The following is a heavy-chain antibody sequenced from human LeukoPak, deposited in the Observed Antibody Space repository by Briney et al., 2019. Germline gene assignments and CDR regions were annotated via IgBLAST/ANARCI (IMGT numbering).Heavy chain of an antibody. J-gene: IGHJ2*01. D-gene: IGHD6-19*01. CDR1: GYTFTSYD. CDR2: MNPNSGNT. V-gene: IGHV1-8*01. CDR3: ARGSSGWYRGSYWYFDL. Sequence: ASVKVSCKASGYTFTSYDINWVRQATGQGLEWMGWMNPNSGNTGYAQKFQGRVTMTRNTSISTAYMELSSLRSEDTAVYYCARGSSGWYRGSYWYFDLWGRGTLATVSS.